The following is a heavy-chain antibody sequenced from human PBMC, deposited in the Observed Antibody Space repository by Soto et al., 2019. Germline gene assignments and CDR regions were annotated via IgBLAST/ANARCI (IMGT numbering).Heavy chain of an antibody. CDR3: AADSSFNRWFY. J-gene: IGHJ4*02. V-gene: IGHV3-23*01. D-gene: IGHD2-2*01. CDR1: GFTFNEFS. CDR2: ISGSGSTT. Sequence: GGSLRLSCAASGFTFNEFSMSWVRQAPGRGLEWVSAISGSGSTTFYADSVKGRFTISRDNSKNTLYLQMNNLRAEDTALYYWAADSSFNRWFYRGQGAQVTVSS.